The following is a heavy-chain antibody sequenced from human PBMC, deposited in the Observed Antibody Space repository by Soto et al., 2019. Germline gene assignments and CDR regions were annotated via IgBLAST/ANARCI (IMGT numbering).Heavy chain of an antibody. CDR2: IYYSGST. V-gene: IGHV4-31*03. CDR1: GGSISSGGYY. Sequence: PSETLSLTCTVSGGSISSGGYYWSWIRQHPGKGLEWIGYIYYSGSTYYNPSLKSRVTISVGTSKNQLSLKLSSVTAADTAVFFCARDPRGAYSSSYSGIDYWGLGILVTVSS. CDR3: ARDPRGAYSSSYSGIDY. D-gene: IGHD3-22*01. J-gene: IGHJ4*02.